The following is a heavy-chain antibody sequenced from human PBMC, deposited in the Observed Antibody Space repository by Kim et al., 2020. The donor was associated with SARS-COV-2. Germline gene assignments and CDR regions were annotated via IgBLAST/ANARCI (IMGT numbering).Heavy chain of an antibody. CDR1: GFTINTYH. D-gene: IGHD4-4*01. CDR3: ATYSGNFDS. J-gene: IGHJ5*01. CDR2: ITDRGTTI. Sequence: GGSLRLSCTVSGFTINTYHMSWIRQAPGKGLEWVSFITDRGTTIYYADSVKGRFTISRDSAQNSLYLQMSSLRAEDTAVYYCATYSGNFDSWSRGTLVTV. V-gene: IGHV3-11*04.